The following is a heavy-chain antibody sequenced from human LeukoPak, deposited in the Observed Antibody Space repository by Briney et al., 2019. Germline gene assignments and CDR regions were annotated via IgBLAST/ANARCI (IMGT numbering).Heavy chain of an antibody. CDR1: GFTFSNFA. D-gene: IGHD2-21*02. J-gene: IGHJ4*02. CDR2: ISGGGSST. CDR3: AKGGVTDRRFDY. Sequence: GGSLRFSCAASGFTFSNFAMSWVRQPPGKGLEWVSTISGGGSSTLYADSVKGRFTISRDNSRDNSKNTLYLQMNSLRAEDTAVYYCAKGGVTDRRFDYWGQGTLVTVSS. V-gene: IGHV3-23*01.